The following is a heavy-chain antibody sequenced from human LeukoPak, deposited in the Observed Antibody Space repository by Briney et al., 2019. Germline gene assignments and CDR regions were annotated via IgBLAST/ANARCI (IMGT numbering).Heavy chain of an antibody. CDR2: ISGSGGST. D-gene: IGHD3-9*01. CDR1: GFTFSSYA. Sequence: GGSLRLSCAASGFTFSSYAMSWVRQAPGKGLEWVSAISGSGGSTYYADSVKGRFTISRDNSKNTLYLQMNSLRAEDTAVYYCAKGGTYYDILTGYSWYDYWGQGTLVTVSS. J-gene: IGHJ4*02. CDR3: AKGGTYYDILTGYSWYDY. V-gene: IGHV3-23*01.